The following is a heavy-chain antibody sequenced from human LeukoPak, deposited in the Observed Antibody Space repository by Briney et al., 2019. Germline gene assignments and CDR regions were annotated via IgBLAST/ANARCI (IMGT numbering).Heavy chain of an antibody. J-gene: IGHJ4*02. CDR2: IYYSGST. Sequence: SETLSLTCAVYGGSFSGYYWSWIRQPPGKGLEWIGYIYYSGSTNYNPSLKSRVTISVDTSKNQFSLKLSSVTAADTAVYYCAIQRGSGWYGSFDYWGQGTLVTVSS. CDR3: AIQRGSGWYGSFDY. V-gene: IGHV4-59*01. D-gene: IGHD6-19*01. CDR1: GGSFSGYY.